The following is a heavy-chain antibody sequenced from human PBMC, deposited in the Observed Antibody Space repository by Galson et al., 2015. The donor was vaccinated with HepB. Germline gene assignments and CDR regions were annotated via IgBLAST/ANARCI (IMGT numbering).Heavy chain of an antibody. CDR1: GFTFSSYG. Sequence: SLRLSCAASGFTFSSYGMHWVRQAPGKGLEWVAVISYDGSNKYYADSVKGRFTISRDNAKNSLYLQMNSLRAEDTAVYYCARAKISSSWYIDYWGQGTLVTVSS. V-gene: IGHV3-30*03. J-gene: IGHJ4*02. CDR3: ARAKISSSWYIDY. D-gene: IGHD6-13*01. CDR2: ISYDGSNK.